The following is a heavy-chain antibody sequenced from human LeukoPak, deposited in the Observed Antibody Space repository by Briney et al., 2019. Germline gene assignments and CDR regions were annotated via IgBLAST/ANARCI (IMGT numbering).Heavy chain of an antibody. D-gene: IGHD6-13*01. V-gene: IGHV4-34*01. CDR3: ARRLPAAGTFSLRKNSFDP. CDR1: GGSFSGYY. J-gene: IGHJ5*02. CDR2: INHSGST. Sequence: PSETLSLTCAVYGGSFSGYYWSWIRQPPGKGLEWIGEINHSGSTNYNPSLKSRVTISVDTSKNQFSLKLNSVTAADTAVYYCARRLPAAGTFSLRKNSFDPWGQGTLVTVSP.